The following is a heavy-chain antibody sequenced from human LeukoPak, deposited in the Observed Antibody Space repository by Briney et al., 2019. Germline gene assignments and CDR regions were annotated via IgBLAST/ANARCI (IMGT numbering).Heavy chain of an antibody. D-gene: IGHD3-3*01. CDR1: GYTFTCYY. CDR3: VRDRGEYYDFWSGYGNWFDP. J-gene: IGHJ5*02. CDR2: INPNSGGT. V-gene: IGHV1-2*02. Sequence: ASVKVSCKASGYTFTCYYMHWVRQAPGQGLEGMGWINPNSGGTNYAQKFQGGVTMTRDTSISTAYMELSMLRSDDTAVYYCVRDRGEYYDFWSGYGNWFDPWGQGTLVTVSS.